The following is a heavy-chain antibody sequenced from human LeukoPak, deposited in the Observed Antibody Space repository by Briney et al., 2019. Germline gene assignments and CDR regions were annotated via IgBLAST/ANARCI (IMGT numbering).Heavy chain of an antibody. Sequence: GGSLRLSCAASGFTFSKSWMSWVRQAPGKGLEWVANMNEDGSERDYVDSVKGRFTTSRDNARKSLYLQMSSLRAEDTAVYYCATYTHWVAGDVWGQGTTVTVSS. CDR2: MNEDGSER. J-gene: IGHJ6*02. V-gene: IGHV3-7*01. D-gene: IGHD3-16*01. CDR3: ATYTHWVAGDV. CDR1: GFTFSKSW.